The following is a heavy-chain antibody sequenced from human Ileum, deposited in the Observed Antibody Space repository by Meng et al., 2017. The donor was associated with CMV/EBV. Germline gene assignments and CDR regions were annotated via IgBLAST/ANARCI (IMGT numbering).Heavy chain of an antibody. CDR3: ARRNYPLHFDY. CDR1: GGSISSSSYY. J-gene: IGHJ4*02. CDR2: IYYSGST. V-gene: IGHV4-39*07. Sequence: GSLRLSCTVSGGSISSSSYYWGWIRQPPGKGLEWIGSIYYSGSTYYNPSLKSRVTISVDTSKNQFSLKQSSVTAADTAVYYCARRNYPLHFDYWGQGTLVTVSS. D-gene: IGHD2/OR15-2a*01.